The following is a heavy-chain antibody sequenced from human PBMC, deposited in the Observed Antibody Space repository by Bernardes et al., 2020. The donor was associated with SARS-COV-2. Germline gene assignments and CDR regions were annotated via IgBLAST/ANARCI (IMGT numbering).Heavy chain of an antibody. Sequence: ASVKDSCKASGYTFTSYGISWVRQAPGQGLEWMGWISAYNGNTNYAQKLQGRVTMTTDTSTSTAYMELRSLRSDDTAVYYCARAHYDILTGYYRLDYWGQGTLVTVSS. J-gene: IGHJ4*02. CDR1: GYTFTSYG. V-gene: IGHV1-18*01. CDR3: ARAHYDILTGYYRLDY. D-gene: IGHD3-9*01. CDR2: ISAYNGNT.